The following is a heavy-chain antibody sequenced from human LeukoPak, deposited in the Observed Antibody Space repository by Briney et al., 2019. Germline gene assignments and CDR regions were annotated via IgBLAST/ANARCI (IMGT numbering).Heavy chain of an antibody. CDR2: ISSSGSTI. CDR1: GFTFSFYN. Sequence: PGGALILSFSAYGFTFSFYNIKWGRQAPGWGVGRVSDISSSGSTILYADSVKGRFTISRDNAKNSLYLQMNSLRDEDTAVYYCARDYGQHGEYFDYWGQGTLVTVSS. CDR3: ARDYGQHGEYFDY. J-gene: IGHJ4*02. V-gene: IGHV3-48*02. D-gene: IGHD3-10*01.